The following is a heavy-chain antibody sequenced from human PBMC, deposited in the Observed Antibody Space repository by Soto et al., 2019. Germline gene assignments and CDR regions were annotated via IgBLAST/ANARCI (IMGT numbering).Heavy chain of an antibody. V-gene: IGHV4-31*03. D-gene: IGHD3-10*01. J-gene: IGHJ3*02. Sequence: SETLSLTCTVPGGSISRGCYYWSWIRQHPGKGLEWIGYIYYSGSTYYNPSLKSRVTISVDTSKNQFSLKLSSVTAADTAVYYCARTPLWFGELFRAFDIWGQGTMVTVSS. CDR1: GGSISRGCYY. CDR2: IYYSGST. CDR3: ARTPLWFGELFRAFDI.